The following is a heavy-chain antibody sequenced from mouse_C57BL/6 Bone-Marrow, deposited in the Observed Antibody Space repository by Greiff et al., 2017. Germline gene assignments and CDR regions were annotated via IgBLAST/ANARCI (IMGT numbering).Heavy chain of an antibody. CDR1: GYTFTSYG. D-gene: IGHD2-1*01. Sequence: EVKLMESGAELVRPGSSVKMSCKTSGYTFTSYGINWVKQRPGQGLEWIGYIYIGNGYTEYNEKFKGKATLTSDTSSSTAYMQLSSLTSDDSAIYFCAREAYGNYVYRYVDVWGTGTTVTVSS. J-gene: IGHJ1*03. CDR2: IYIGNGYT. V-gene: IGHV1-58*01. CDR3: AREAYGNYVYRYVDV.